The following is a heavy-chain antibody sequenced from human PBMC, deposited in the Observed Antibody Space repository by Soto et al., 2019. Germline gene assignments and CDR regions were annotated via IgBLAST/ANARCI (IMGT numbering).Heavy chain of an antibody. Sequence: GGSLRLSCAASGFTVSSNYMSWVRQAPGKGLEWVSVIYSGGSTYYADSVKGRFTISRDNSKNTLYLQMNSLRAEDTAVYYCARDRYDSSGYYNYYYYGMDVWGQGTTVTVSS. V-gene: IGHV3-53*01. CDR3: ARDRYDSSGYYNYYYYGMDV. J-gene: IGHJ6*02. CDR1: GFTVSSNY. D-gene: IGHD3-22*01. CDR2: IYSGGST.